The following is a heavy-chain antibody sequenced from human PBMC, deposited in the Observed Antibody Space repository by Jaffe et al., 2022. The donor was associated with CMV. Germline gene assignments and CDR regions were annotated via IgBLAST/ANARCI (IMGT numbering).Heavy chain of an antibody. CDR2: TYYRSKWYN. Sequence: QVQLQQSGPGLVKPSQTLSLTCAISGDSVSSNSAAWNWIRQSPSRGLEWLGRTYYRSKWYNDYAVSVKSRITINPDTSKNQFSLQLNSVTPEDTAVYYCAREATFHNWNLRIYYYGMDVWGQGTTVTVSS. J-gene: IGHJ6*02. V-gene: IGHV6-1*01. CDR3: AREATFHNWNLRIYYYGMDV. D-gene: IGHD1-7*01. CDR1: GDSVSSNSAA.